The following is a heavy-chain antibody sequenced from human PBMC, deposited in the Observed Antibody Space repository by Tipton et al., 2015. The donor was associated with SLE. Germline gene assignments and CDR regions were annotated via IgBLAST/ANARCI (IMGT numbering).Heavy chain of an antibody. CDR2: ITTSGHTI. Sequence: SLRLSCVASGFTFSDSYMCWIRQAPGKGLEWISYITTSGHTIYYADSVQGRFTISRDNAKNSLYLQMNSLRAEDTAVYYCARSYYYYYYYMDVWGKGTTVTVSS. J-gene: IGHJ6*03. CDR1: GFTFSDSY. V-gene: IGHV3-11*04. CDR3: ARSYYYYYYYMDV.